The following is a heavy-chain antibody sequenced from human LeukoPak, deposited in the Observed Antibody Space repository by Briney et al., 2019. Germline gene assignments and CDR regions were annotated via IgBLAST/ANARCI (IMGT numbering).Heavy chain of an antibody. D-gene: IGHD2-21*02. CDR2: ISSSSSYI. CDR3: ATRVVVTAMGSFDY. J-gene: IGHJ4*02. CDR1: GFTFSSYS. Sequence: PGGSLRLSCAASGFTFSSYSMNWVRQAPGKGLEWVSSISSSSSYIYYADSVKGRFTISRDNAKNSLYLQMNSLRAEDTAVYYFATRVVVTAMGSFDYWGQGTLVTVSS. V-gene: IGHV3-21*01.